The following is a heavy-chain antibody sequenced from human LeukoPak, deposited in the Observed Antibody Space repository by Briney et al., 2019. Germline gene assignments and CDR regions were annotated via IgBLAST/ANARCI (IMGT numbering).Heavy chain of an antibody. Sequence: PGGSLRLSCAASGFTVSSNYMSWVRQAPGKGLEWVSAISGSGGSTYYADSVKGRFTISRDNSKNTLYLQMNSLRAEDTAVYYCAKDLGGISPHYFDYWGQGTLVTVSS. J-gene: IGHJ4*02. CDR2: ISGSGGST. V-gene: IGHV3-23*01. D-gene: IGHD3-10*01. CDR3: AKDLGGISPHYFDY. CDR1: GFTVSSNY.